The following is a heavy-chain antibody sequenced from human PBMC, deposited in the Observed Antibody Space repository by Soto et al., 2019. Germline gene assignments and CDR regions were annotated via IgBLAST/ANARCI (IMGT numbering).Heavy chain of an antibody. CDR2: IRTTSSYI. D-gene: IGHD2-2*01. CDR3: ARVLAAAMNNYYYAMDV. V-gene: IGHV3-21*01. Sequence: EVQLVESGGGLVKPGGSLRLSCAASGFSFSSYNMNWVGQTPGKGLGWVASIRTTSSYIHYADSVKGRFTISRDNAKNSLYLQMDSLRAEDTAVYYCARVLAAAMNNYYYAMDVWGQGTTVTVSS. J-gene: IGHJ6*02. CDR1: GFSFSSYN.